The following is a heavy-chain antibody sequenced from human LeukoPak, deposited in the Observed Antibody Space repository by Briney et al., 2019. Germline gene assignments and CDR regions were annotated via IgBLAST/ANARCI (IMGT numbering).Heavy chain of an antibody. CDR1: GGSISSYY. Sequence: SSETLSLTCTVSGGSISSYYWSWIRQPAGQGLEWIGRIYTSGSTNYNPSLKSRVTMSVDTSKNQFSLKLSSVTAADTAVYYCAIETTGIAAAGLYYYFDYWGQGTLVTVSS. D-gene: IGHD6-13*01. CDR2: IYTSGST. V-gene: IGHV4-4*07. J-gene: IGHJ4*02. CDR3: AIETTGIAAAGLYYYFDY.